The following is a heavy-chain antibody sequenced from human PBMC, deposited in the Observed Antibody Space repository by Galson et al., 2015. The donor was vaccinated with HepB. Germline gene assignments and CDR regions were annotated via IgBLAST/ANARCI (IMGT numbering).Heavy chain of an antibody. CDR2: ISGSGGST. CDR1: GFTFSSYA. V-gene: IGHV3-23*01. D-gene: IGHD6-19*01. Sequence: SLRLSCAASGFTFSSYAMSWVRQAPGKGLEWVSAISGSGGSTYYADSVKGRFTISRDNSKNTLYLQMNSLRAEDTAVYYCAKVTAVAGYYYYYGMDVWGQGTTVTVSS. CDR3: AKVTAVAGYYYYYGMDV. J-gene: IGHJ6*02.